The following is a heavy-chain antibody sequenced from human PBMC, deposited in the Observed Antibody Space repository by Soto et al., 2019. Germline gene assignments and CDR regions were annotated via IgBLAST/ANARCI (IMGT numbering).Heavy chain of an antibody. CDR3: TRKRFGMDV. CDR2: RKKDGSEK. J-gene: IGHJ6*02. CDR1: GFTFSSSW. Sequence: GGSLRLSCAASGFTFSSSWMSWVRQAPGTGLEWVANRKKDGSEKDYVDPVKGRFTITRDNAKNPLYLQMNNLRAEDTAVYFCTRKRFGMDVWGQGTTVTVSS. V-gene: IGHV3-7*03.